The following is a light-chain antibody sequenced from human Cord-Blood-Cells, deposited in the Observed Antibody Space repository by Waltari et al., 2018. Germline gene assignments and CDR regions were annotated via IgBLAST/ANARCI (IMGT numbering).Light chain of an antibody. V-gene: IGLV2-23*01. Sequence: QSALTQPASVSGSPVQSITISCTGTISDVGSFTLVSWYQQHPGKAPKLMIYEGSKRPSGVSNLFSGSKSGNTASLTISGLQAEDEADYYCCSYAGSSTWVFGGGTKLTVL. CDR1: ISDVGSFTL. CDR3: CSYAGSSTWV. J-gene: IGLJ3*02. CDR2: EGS.